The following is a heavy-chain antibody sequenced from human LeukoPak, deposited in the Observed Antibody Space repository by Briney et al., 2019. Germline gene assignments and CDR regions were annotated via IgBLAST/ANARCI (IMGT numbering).Heavy chain of an antibody. J-gene: IGHJ4*02. CDR2: ISWNSGSI. D-gene: IGHD3-22*01. V-gene: IGHV3-9*01. CDR1: GFTFDDYA. CDR3: AKDIAQGGNYYDSSGYDY. Sequence: GGSLRLSCAASGFTFDDYAMHWVRQAPGKGLEWVSGISWNSGSIGYADSVKGRFTISRDNAKNSLYLQMNSLRAEDTALYYCAKDIAQGGNYYDSSGYDYWGQGTLVTVSS.